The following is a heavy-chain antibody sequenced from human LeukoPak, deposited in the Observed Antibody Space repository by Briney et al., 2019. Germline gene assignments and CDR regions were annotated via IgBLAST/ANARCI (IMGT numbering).Heavy chain of an antibody. J-gene: IGHJ4*02. CDR3: ASGRQLGY. D-gene: IGHD3-16*01. CDR1: GFTFSSYW. V-gene: IGHV3-7*01. Sequence: GGSLRLSCAASGFTFSSYWMSWVRQAPGKGLEGVANIEQDGSEKYMDSVKGRFTISRDNAKNSLYLQMNSLRAEDTAVYYCASGRQLGYWGQGTLVTVSS. CDR2: IEQDGSEK.